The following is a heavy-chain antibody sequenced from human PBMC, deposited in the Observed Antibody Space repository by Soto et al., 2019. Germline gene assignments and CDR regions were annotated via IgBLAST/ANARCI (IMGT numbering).Heavy chain of an antibody. CDR2: FDPEGGEA. CDR3: GGAESPDKAYFSLY. Sequence: ASVKVSCKISGHTLTEFSIHWARQAPGKGLEWMGGFDPEGGEAIYAQKGHGRVTVTEDTVTDTAYMELSGRNIEDSAVYYCGGAESPDKAYFSLYWGQGTPVTVSS. CDR1: GHTLTEFS. D-gene: IGHD1-26*01. J-gene: IGHJ4*02. V-gene: IGHV1-24*01.